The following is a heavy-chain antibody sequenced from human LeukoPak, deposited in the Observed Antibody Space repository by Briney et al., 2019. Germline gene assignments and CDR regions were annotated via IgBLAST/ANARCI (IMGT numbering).Heavy chain of an antibody. CDR2: IYYSGST. Sequence: SETLSLTCTVSGGSISSSSYYWGWIRQPPGKGLKWIGSIYYSGSTYYNPSLKSRVTISVDTSKNQFSLKLSSVTAADTAVCYCARRRRRYCSSTSCYGKPLDYWGQGTLVTVSS. D-gene: IGHD2-2*01. J-gene: IGHJ4*02. CDR3: ARRRRRYCSSTSCYGKPLDY. V-gene: IGHV4-39*01. CDR1: GGSISSSSYY.